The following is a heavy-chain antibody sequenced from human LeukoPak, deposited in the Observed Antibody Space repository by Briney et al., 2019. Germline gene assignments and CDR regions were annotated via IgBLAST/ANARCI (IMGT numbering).Heavy chain of an antibody. V-gene: IGHV3-48*03. CDR1: EFTFSSFE. CDR3: ARGGGYCIGASCYRTFDY. CDR2: ISSSGSVI. D-gene: IGHD2-2*02. J-gene: IGHJ4*02. Sequence: GGSLRLSCAASEFTFSSFEMNWVRQAPGEGLEWVSYISSSGSVIYYADSVKGRSTISRDNAKNSLYLQMNSLRAEDTAVYYCARGGGYCIGASCYRTFDYWGQGTLVTVSS.